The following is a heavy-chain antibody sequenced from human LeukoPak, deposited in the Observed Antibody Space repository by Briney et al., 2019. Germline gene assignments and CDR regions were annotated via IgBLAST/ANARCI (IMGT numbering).Heavy chain of an antibody. J-gene: IGHJ4*02. CDR2: IYNSGST. Sequence: SETLSLTCTVSRGSFSSENHYWSWIRQPAGKGLEWIGLIYNSGSTNYNPSLNSRVTISVDTSKNQFSLKLSSVTAADTAVYYCARVQCGYSYGYFGYWGQGTLVTVSS. D-gene: IGHD5-18*01. V-gene: IGHV4-61*10. CDR3: ARVQCGYSYGYFGY. CDR1: RGSFSSENHY.